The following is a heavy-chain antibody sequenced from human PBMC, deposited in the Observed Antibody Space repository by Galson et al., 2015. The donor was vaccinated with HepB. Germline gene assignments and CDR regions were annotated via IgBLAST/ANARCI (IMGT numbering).Heavy chain of an antibody. J-gene: IGHJ4*02. CDR3: VKLRGRIVVVPAADGGY. CDR1: GFTFSSYA. D-gene: IGHD2-2*01. Sequence: SLRLSCAASGFTFSSYAMHWVRQAPGKGLEYVSAISSNGGSTYYADSVKGRFTISRDNSKNTLYLQMSSLRAEDTAVYYCVKLRGRIVVVPAADGGYWGQGTLVTVSS. CDR2: ISSNGGST. V-gene: IGHV3-64D*06.